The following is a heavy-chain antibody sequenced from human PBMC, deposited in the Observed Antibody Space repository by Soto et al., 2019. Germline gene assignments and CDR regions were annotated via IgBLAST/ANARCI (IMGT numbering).Heavy chain of an antibody. Sequence: GGSLRLSGAASGFTFSDYYMSWIRQAPGKGLEWVSYISSSSSYTNYADSVKGRFTISRDNAKNSRYLQMNSLRAEDTAVYYCARAGRTYYDILTGYHPYYFDYWGQGTLVTVSS. CDR1: GFTFSDYY. J-gene: IGHJ4*02. V-gene: IGHV3-11*06. D-gene: IGHD3-9*01. CDR3: ARAGRTYYDILTGYHPYYFDY. CDR2: ISSSSSYT.